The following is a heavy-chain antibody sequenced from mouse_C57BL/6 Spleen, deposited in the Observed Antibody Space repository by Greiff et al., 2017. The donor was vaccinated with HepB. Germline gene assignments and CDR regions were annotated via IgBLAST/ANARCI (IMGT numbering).Heavy chain of an antibody. V-gene: IGHV1-69*01. J-gene: IGHJ2*01. Sequence: QVQLQQPGAELVMPGASVKLSCKASGYTFTSYWMHWVKQRPGQGLEWIGEIDPSDSYTNYNQKFKGKSTLTVDKSSSTAHMQLSSLTSEDSAVYYCASKYYYGSSYFDYWGQGTTLTVSS. CDR2: IDPSDSYT. CDR3: ASKYYYGSSYFDY. D-gene: IGHD1-1*01. CDR1: GYTFTSYW.